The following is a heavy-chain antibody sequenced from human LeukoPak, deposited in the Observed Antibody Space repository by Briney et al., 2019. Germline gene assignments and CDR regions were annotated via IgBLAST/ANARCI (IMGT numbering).Heavy chain of an antibody. D-gene: IGHD2-2*01. Sequence: GGSLRLSCAASGFTFSTYSMNWVRQAPGKGLEWVSYIGRSGSPIYYADSVKGRFTISRDNAKNSLYLPMNGLRAEDTAVFYCARGPSSQFRTDYWGQGTLVTVSS. J-gene: IGHJ4*02. CDR3: ARGPSSQFRTDY. V-gene: IGHV3-48*01. CDR1: GFTFSTYS. CDR2: IGRSGSPI.